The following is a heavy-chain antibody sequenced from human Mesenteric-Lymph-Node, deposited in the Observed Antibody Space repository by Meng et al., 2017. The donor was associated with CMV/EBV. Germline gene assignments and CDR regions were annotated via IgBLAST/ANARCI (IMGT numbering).Heavy chain of an antibody. CDR3: ARHVRIAAKPRAVDY. CDR1: GGSFSGYN. V-gene: IGHV4-34*01. CDR2: INHSGSS. D-gene: IGHD6-6*01. Sequence: SETLSLTCGVFGGSFSGYNWSWIRQPPGKGLEWIGEINHSGSSNYNPSLKSRVTTSVDTSENQFSLKLSSVTAADTALYYCARHVRIAAKPRAVDYWGQGTLVTVSS. J-gene: IGHJ4*02.